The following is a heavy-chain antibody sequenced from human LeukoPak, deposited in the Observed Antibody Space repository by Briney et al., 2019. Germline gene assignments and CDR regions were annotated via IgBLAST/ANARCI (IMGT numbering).Heavy chain of an antibody. D-gene: IGHD3-10*01. CDR3: ARVYQGVSLFDGIDY. CDR2: ISSSSSYI. V-gene: IGHV3-21*01. CDR1: GFTFSSYS. Sequence: GGSLRLSCAASGFTFSSYSMNWVCQAPGKGLEWVSSISSSSSYIYYADSVKGRFTISRDNAKNSLYLQMNSLRAEDTAVYYCARVYQGVSLFDGIDYWGQGTLVTVSS. J-gene: IGHJ4*02.